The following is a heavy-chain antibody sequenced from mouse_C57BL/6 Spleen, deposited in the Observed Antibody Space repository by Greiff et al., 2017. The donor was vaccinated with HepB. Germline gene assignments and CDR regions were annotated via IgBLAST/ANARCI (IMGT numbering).Heavy chain of an antibody. Sequence: VQLQQSGAELVRPGASVTLSCKASGYTFTDYEMHWVKQTPVHGLEWIGAIDPETGGTAYNQTFKGKAILTADKSSSTAYMERRSLTSEDSAVYEFTRTDGNDYFDYWGQGTTLTVSS. V-gene: IGHV1-15*01. CDR1: GYTFTDYE. D-gene: IGHD2-1*01. CDR2: IDPETGGT. CDR3: TRTDGNDYFDY. J-gene: IGHJ2*01.